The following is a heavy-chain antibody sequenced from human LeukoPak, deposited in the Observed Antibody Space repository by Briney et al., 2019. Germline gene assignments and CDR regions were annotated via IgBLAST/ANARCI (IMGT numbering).Heavy chain of an antibody. J-gene: IGHJ4*02. V-gene: IGHV3-11*01. CDR3: ARDRKSYGYLGLVDY. CDR2: ISSSGSTT. CDR1: GFTFSDYY. D-gene: IGHD5-18*01. Sequence: GGSLRLSCAASGFTFSDYYMSWIRQAPGKGLEWVSYISSSGSTTYYADSVKGRFTISRDNAKNSLYLQMNSLRAEDTAVYYCARDRKSYGYLGLVDYWGQGTLVTVSS.